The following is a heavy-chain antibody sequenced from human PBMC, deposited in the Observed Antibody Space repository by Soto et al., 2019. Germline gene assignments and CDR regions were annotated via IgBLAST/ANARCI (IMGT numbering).Heavy chain of an antibody. D-gene: IGHD5-12*01. J-gene: IGHJ5*02. Sequence: QVQLVESGGGVVQPGRSLRLSCAASGFTFSSYGMHWVRQAPGKGLEWVAVIWYDGSNKYYADSVKGRFTISRDNSKNTLYLQMNILRAEDTAVYYCARALGYDSNWFDPWGQGTLVTVSS. V-gene: IGHV3-33*01. CDR3: ARALGYDSNWFDP. CDR2: IWYDGSNK. CDR1: GFTFSSYG.